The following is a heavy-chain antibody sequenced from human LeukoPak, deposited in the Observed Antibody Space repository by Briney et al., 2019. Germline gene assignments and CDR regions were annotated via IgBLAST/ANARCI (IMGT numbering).Heavy chain of an antibody. J-gene: IGHJ4*02. CDR1: GFTFSTYV. Sequence: QPGGSLRLSCAASGFTFSTYVIHWVRQAPGKGLEWVALIWHDGSNKYYGDSVKDRFTISRDNSKNTLYLQMDSLRDEDTAVYYCARDRGYTYGHPLDYWGQGTLVTVSS. CDR2: IWHDGSNK. V-gene: IGHV3-33*01. D-gene: IGHD5-18*01. CDR3: ARDRGYTYGHPLDY.